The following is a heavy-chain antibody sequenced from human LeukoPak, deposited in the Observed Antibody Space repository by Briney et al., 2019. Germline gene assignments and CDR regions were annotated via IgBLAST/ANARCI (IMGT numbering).Heavy chain of an antibody. CDR1: GFTFSTYT. Sequence: GGSLRLSCAASGFTFSTYTMNWVRQAPGKGLEWVSSITTSSSSIYYADSVKGRFTISRDNAKNSLYLQMNSLRAEDTAVYYCARHVVALGFDYWGQGTLVTVSS. D-gene: IGHD3-22*01. V-gene: IGHV3-21*01. CDR2: ITTSSSSI. J-gene: IGHJ4*02. CDR3: ARHVVALGFDY.